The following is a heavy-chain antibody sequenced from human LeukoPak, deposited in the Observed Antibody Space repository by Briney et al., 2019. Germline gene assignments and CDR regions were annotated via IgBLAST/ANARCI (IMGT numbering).Heavy chain of an antibody. CDR1: GFTVTSSH. D-gene: IGHD1-26*01. V-gene: IGHV3-53*01. CDR3: ATDRWEPGRFDY. J-gene: IGHJ4*02. Sequence: AGGSLRLSCAASGFTVTSSHMSWVRQAPGKGLEWVSVIHSGGSTYYADSVKGRFTISRDNPKSTLYLQMNSLRAEDTAVYYCATDRWEPGRFDYWGQGTLVTVSS. CDR2: IHSGGST.